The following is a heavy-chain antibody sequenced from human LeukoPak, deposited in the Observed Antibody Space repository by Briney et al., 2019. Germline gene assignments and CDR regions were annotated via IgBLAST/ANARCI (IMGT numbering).Heavy chain of an antibody. CDR3: ARTTEEVAPFDY. J-gene: IGHJ4*02. CDR2: INPSGGST. Sequence: ASVKVSCKASGYTFTSYYMHWVRQAPGQGLEWMGIINPSGGSTSYAQKFQGRVTMTRDMSTSTVYMELCSLRSEDTAVYYCARTTEEVAPFDYWGQGTLVTVSS. V-gene: IGHV1-46*01. D-gene: IGHD1-14*01. CDR1: GYTFTSYY.